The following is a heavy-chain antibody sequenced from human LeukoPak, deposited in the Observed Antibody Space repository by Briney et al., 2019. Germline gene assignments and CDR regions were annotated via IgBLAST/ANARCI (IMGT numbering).Heavy chain of an antibody. CDR3: ARGAVVTPYSYYYYYGMDV. V-gene: IGHV4-59*01. CDR1: GGSISSYY. CDR2: IYYSGST. J-gene: IGHJ6*02. D-gene: IGHD4-23*01. Sequence: SETLSLTCTVSGGSISSYYWSWLRQPPGKGLEWIGYIYYSGSTNYNPSLKSRVTISVDTSKNQFSLKLSSVTAAETAVYYCARGAVVTPYSYYYYYGMDVWGQGTTVTVSS.